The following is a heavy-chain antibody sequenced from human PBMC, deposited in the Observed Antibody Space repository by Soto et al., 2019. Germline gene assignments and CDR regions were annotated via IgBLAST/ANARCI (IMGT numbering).Heavy chain of an antibody. Sequence: QVQLQESGPGLVKPSETLSLTCTVSGGSISSYYWSWIRQPAGKGLEWIGRIYTSGSTNYNPSLKSRVTMSVDTSKNQFSLKLSSVTAADTAVYYCARDTVFLWFGDPLGYNWFDPWGQGTLVTVSS. CDR2: IYTSGST. J-gene: IGHJ5*02. D-gene: IGHD3-10*01. V-gene: IGHV4-4*07. CDR3: ARDTVFLWFGDPLGYNWFDP. CDR1: GGSISSYY.